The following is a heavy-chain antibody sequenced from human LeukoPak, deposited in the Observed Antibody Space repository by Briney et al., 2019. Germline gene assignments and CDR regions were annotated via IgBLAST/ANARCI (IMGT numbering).Heavy chain of an antibody. J-gene: IGHJ4*02. Sequence: ASVKVSCKASGYTFTSYAIHWVRQAPGQRLEWMGWTNPANGITKYSQKFQGRVTITSDTSASTAHMELSGLRSEDTAVYYCARGDYYGSGRKGCFDYWGQGTLVTVSS. D-gene: IGHD3-10*01. CDR3: ARGDYYGSGRKGCFDY. CDR2: TNPANGIT. V-gene: IGHV1-3*01. CDR1: GYTFTSYA.